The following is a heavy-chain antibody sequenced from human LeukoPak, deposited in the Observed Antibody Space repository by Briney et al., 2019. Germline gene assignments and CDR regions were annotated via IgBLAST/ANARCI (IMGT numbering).Heavy chain of an antibody. Sequence: GESLKISCKGSGYTFTNNWISWVRQMPGKGLEWMGRINPSDSNTDYSPSFQGHVTISADKSINTVYLQWGSLKASDTAMYYCARGHGWVDYWGQGALVTVSS. CDR2: INPSDSNT. CDR3: ARGHGWVDY. CDR1: GYTFTNNW. V-gene: IGHV5-10-1*01. D-gene: IGHD6-19*01. J-gene: IGHJ4*02.